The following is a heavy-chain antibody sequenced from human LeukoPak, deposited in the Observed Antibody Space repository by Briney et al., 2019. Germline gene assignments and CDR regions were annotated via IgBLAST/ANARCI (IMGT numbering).Heavy chain of an antibody. D-gene: IGHD5-24*01. V-gene: IGHV3-7*01. CDR3: AGGRGWIDP. Sequence: GGSLRLSCEASGYAFTNNWMTWFRQAPGKGLEWVANVNEDGSEQNYLDSVKGRFTISRDNAKNSVYLQMNNLRVEETAVYYCAGGRGWIDPWGQGTLVTVSS. CDR2: VNEDGSEQ. CDR1: GYAFTNNW. J-gene: IGHJ5*02.